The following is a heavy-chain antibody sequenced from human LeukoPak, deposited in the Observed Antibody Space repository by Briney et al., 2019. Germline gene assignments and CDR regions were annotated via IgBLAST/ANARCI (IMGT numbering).Heavy chain of an antibody. D-gene: IGHD5-18*01. CDR1: GGSISRYY. CDR3: AREYSYGPGKGTIDY. CDR2: IYTSGST. J-gene: IGHJ4*02. Sequence: SETLSLTCTVSGGSISRYYWSWIRQPAGKGLEWVGRIYTSGSTNYNPSLKSRVTMSVDTTKNQFSLKLSSVTAADTAVYYCAREYSYGPGKGTIDYWGQGTLVTVSS. V-gene: IGHV4-4*07.